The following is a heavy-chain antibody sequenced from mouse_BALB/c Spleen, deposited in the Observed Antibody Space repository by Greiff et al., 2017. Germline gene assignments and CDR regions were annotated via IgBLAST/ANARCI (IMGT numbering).Heavy chain of an antibody. CDR3: ARGGYGHWYFDV. D-gene: IGHD1-2*01. CDR2: IWSGGST. CDR1: GFSLTSYG. J-gene: IGHJ1*01. V-gene: IGHV2-2*02. Sequence: QVQLKQSGPGLVQPSQSLSITCTVSGFSLTSYGVHWVRQSPGKGLEWLGVIWSGGSTDYNAAFISRLSISKDNSKSQVFFKMNSLQANDTAIYYCARGGYGHWYFDVWGAGTTVTVSS.